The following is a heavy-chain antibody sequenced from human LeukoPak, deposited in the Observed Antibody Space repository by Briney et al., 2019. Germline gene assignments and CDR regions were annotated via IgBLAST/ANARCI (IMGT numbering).Heavy chain of an antibody. J-gene: IGHJ6*02. D-gene: IGHD3-22*01. CDR3: ARENSGGYYPHYHYYGMDV. Sequence: GGSLRLSCAASGFTFSSYEMNWVRQAPGKGLEWVSYISSGGSTIYYADSVKGRLTISRDNAKNSLYLQMNSLRAEDTAVYYCARENSGGYYPHYHYYGMDVWGQGTTVTVSS. CDR1: GFTFSSYE. V-gene: IGHV3-48*03. CDR2: ISSGGSTI.